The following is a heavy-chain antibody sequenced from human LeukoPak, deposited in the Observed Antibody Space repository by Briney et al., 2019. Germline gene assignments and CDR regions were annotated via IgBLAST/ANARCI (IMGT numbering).Heavy chain of an antibody. CDR3: ARDSSGWYKRVDYFDY. J-gene: IGHJ4*02. CDR2: IYTSGST. CDR1: GGSISSYY. V-gene: IGHV4-4*07. D-gene: IGHD6-19*01. Sequence: SETLSLTCTVSGGSISSYYWSWIRQPAGKGLEWIGRIYTSGSTNYNPSLKSRVTVSVDTSKNQFSLKLSSVTAADTAVYYCARDSSGWYKRVDYFDYWGQGTLVTVSS.